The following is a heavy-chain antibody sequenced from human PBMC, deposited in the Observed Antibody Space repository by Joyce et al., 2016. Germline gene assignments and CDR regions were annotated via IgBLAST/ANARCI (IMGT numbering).Heavy chain of an antibody. Sequence: EVQLVQSGPEVKKPGESLRISCKASGYNFSKHWICWVRQMPGKGPEWIGIIYSAYSYIRYNPSFQGQVTFSVDTSINTAYLQWSSLKASDSAIYYCARHQSDFWSGYYPPPFDYWGQGSLVIVSS. D-gene: IGHD3-3*01. CDR3: ARHQSDFWSGYYPPPFDY. CDR1: GYNFSKHW. J-gene: IGHJ4*02. V-gene: IGHV5-51*01. CDR2: IYSAYSYI.